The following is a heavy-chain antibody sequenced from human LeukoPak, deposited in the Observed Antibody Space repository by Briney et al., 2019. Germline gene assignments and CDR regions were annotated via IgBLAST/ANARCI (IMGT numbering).Heavy chain of an antibody. CDR2: IGGSGGST. CDR3: AKGRWFNYDSSGYTDY. Sequence: GGSLRLSCAASGFTFSSYAMSWVRQAPGKGLEWVSGIGGSGGSTYYADSVKGRFTISRDNSKNTLYLQVNSLRAEDTAVYYCAKGRWFNYDSSGYTDYWGQGTLVTVSS. J-gene: IGHJ4*02. CDR1: GFTFSSYA. D-gene: IGHD3-22*01. V-gene: IGHV3-23*01.